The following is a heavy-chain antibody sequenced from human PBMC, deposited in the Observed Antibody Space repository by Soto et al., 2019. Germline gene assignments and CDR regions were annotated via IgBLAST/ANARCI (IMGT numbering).Heavy chain of an antibody. CDR1: GFTFSSYG. V-gene: IGHV3-33*01. Sequence: GGSLRLSCAASGFTFSSYGMHWVRQAPGKGLEWVAVIWYDGSNKYYADSVKGRFTISRDNSKNTLYLQMNSLRAEDTAVYYCAREYYYDSPDYYYGMDVWGQGTTVTAP. CDR2: IWYDGSNK. J-gene: IGHJ6*02. CDR3: AREYYYDSPDYYYGMDV. D-gene: IGHD3-22*01.